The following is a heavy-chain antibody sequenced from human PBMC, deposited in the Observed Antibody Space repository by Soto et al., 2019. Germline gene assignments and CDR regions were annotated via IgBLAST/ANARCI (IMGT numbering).Heavy chain of an antibody. D-gene: IGHD3-10*01. CDR2: IIPIFGTA. CDR1: GGTFSSYA. J-gene: IGHJ5*02. Sequence: QVQLVQSGAEVKKPGSSVKVSCKASGGTFSSYAISWVRQAPGQGLEWMGGIIPIFGTANYAQKFQGRVTITADEPTSTAYMELSSLRSEDTAVYYCARDHYYGSGPGRVWFDPWGQGTLVTVSS. CDR3: ARDHYYGSGPGRVWFDP. V-gene: IGHV1-69*01.